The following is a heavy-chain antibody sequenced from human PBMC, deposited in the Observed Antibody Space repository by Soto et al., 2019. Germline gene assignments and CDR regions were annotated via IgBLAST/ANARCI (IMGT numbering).Heavy chain of an antibody. D-gene: IGHD1-1*01. CDR2: VHISGHS. J-gene: IGHJ5*01. CDR3: ARVRQGCSANNCYFDP. V-gene: IGHV4-4*02. Sequence: SETLSLTCTLSDGSVSAPDWWKWVRKSPDKGLEWIAEVHISGHSNYNRSLRSRVSVSIDSSKNQFYLNLNSVTAADTAIYYCARVRQGCSANNCYFDPWGQGTQVTVS. CDR1: DGSVSAPDW.